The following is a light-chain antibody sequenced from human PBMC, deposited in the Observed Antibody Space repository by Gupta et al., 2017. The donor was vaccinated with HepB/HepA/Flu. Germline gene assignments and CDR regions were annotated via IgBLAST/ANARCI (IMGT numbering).Light chain of an antibody. V-gene: IGLV2-14*03. CDR3: SSFTFTTTLVI. J-gene: IGLJ2*01. Sequence: QSALTQPASVSGSPGQSLTLSFTGPSSDFGGYNYVSWYQQHPGKAPKLLIYDVSNRPSGVSNRFSGSKSGNKASLTISGLRAEDEANYYCSSFTFTTTLVIFGGGTKLTVL. CDR1: SSDFGGYNY. CDR2: DVS.